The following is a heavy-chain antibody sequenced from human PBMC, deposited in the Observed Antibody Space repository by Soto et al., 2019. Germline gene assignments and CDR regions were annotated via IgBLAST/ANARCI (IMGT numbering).Heavy chain of an antibody. Sequence: GGSLRLSCAGSGFTFDDYTMHWVRQAPGKGLEWVSLISWDGGSTYYADSVKGRFTISRDNSKNSLYLQMNSLRTEDTALYYCAKEEYADYSNWFDPWGQGTLVTVSS. CDR3: AKEEYADYSNWFDP. CDR2: ISWDGGST. J-gene: IGHJ5*02. CDR1: GFTFDDYT. D-gene: IGHD4-17*01. V-gene: IGHV3-43*01.